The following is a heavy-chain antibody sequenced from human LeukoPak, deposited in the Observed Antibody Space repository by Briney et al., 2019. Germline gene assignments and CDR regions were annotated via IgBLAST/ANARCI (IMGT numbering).Heavy chain of an antibody. CDR2: ISYDGSNK. V-gene: IGHV3-30*18. D-gene: IGHD2-15*01. CDR1: GFTFSSYG. Sequence: GGSLRLSRAASGFTFSSYGMHWVRQAPGKGLEWVAVISYDGSNKYYADSVKGRFTISRDNSKNTLYLQMNSLRAEDTAVYYCAKGAPVVAALDYWGQGTLVTVSS. CDR3: AKGAPVVAALDY. J-gene: IGHJ4*02.